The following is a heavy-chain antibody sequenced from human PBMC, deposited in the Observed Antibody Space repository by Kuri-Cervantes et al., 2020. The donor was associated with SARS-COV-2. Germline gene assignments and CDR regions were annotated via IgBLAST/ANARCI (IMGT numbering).Heavy chain of an antibody. D-gene: IGHD7-27*01. V-gene: IGHV4-39*01. CDR3: ARQGLGNYYYYYMDV. J-gene: IGHJ6*03. CDR1: GGSISSSSYY. CDR2: IYHSGST. Sequence: GSLRLSCTVSGGSISSSSYYWGWIRQPPGKGLEWIGSIYHSGSTYYNPSLKSRVTISVDTSKNQFSLKLSSVTAADTAVYYCARQGLGNYYYYYMDVWGKGTTGTVSS.